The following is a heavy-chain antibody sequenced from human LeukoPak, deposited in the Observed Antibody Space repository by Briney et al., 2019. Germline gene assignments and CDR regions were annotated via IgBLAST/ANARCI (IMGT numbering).Heavy chain of an antibody. CDR3: ARLTIPNWYFDL. CDR2: IYYSGST. D-gene: IGHD4/OR15-4a*01. Sequence: SETLSLTCTVSGVSISSSSYYWGWIRQPPGKGLEWIGSIYYSGSTYYNPSLKSRVTISVDTSKNQFSLKLSSVTAADTAVYYCARLTIPNWYFDLWGRGTLVTVSS. V-gene: IGHV4-39*01. CDR1: GVSISSSSYY. J-gene: IGHJ2*01.